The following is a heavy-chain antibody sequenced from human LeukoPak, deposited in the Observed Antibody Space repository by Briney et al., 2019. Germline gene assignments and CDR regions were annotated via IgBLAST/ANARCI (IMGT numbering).Heavy chain of an antibody. CDR2: ISGSGGST. D-gene: IGHD6-19*01. Sequence: PGGSLRLSCAASGSTFSSIAMYWVRQAPGKGLEWVSGISGSGGSTYYADSVKGRFTISRDNSKNTAYLQMNSLRAEDTAVYYCAKTTAGYSSGRYPGWPVDYWGQGTLVTVSS. CDR3: AKTTAGYSSGRYPGWPVDY. V-gene: IGHV3-23*01. J-gene: IGHJ4*02. CDR1: GSTFSSIA.